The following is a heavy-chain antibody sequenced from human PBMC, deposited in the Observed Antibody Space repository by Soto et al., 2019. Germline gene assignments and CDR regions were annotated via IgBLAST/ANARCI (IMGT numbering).Heavy chain of an antibody. CDR3: ARGHGSV. D-gene: IGHD2-15*01. CDR2: IKPDGSGN. J-gene: IGHJ4*02. CDR1: GFTFATNW. V-gene: IGHV3-7*01. Sequence: GGSLRLSCAASGFTFATNWMSWFRQTPGKGLKWVAIIKPDGSGNYYVDSVEGRFTISRDNAKSSLYLQMSNLRAEDTAVYYCARGHGSVGGQGTPVTVSS.